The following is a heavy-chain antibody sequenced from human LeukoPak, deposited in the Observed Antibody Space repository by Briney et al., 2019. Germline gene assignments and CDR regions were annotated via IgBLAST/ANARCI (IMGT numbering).Heavy chain of an antibody. Sequence: GGSLRLSCAASGFTFDDYAMHWVWQAPGKGLELVSGISWNSGSIGYADSVKGRFTISRDNAKDSLYLQMNSLRAEDTALYYCAKGSDYWAYYYYGMDVWGQGTTVTVSS. CDR2: ISWNSGSI. CDR1: GFTFDDYA. J-gene: IGHJ6*02. D-gene: IGHD4-17*01. V-gene: IGHV3-9*01. CDR3: AKGSDYWAYYYYGMDV.